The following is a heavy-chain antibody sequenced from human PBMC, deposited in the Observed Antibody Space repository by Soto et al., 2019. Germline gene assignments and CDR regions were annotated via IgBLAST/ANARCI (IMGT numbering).Heavy chain of an antibody. CDR3: ARRGSGSYSDY. CDR1: GGSVSSNSYS. V-gene: IGHV4-39*01. CDR2: IYSTENT. Sequence: PSETLSLTCTVSGGSVSSNSYSWGWIRQSPGKGLEWIGTIYSTENTYYHPSLLSRVTISVDTSKNQFSLKLSSVTAADTAAYYCARRGSGSYSDYWGQGTLVTVSS. J-gene: IGHJ4*02. D-gene: IGHD3-10*01.